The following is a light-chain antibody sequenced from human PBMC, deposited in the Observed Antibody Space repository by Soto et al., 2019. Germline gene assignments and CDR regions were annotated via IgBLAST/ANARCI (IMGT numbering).Light chain of an antibody. CDR1: SGSIASNY. J-gene: IGLJ2*01. Sequence: NFMLTQPHSVSESPGKTVTISCTRSSGSIASNYVQWYQQRPGSAPTTVIYEDKQRPSGVPDRFSGSTDGSSNSASLTISGMQTEDEGDYYCQSYDSSTVVFGGGTKLTGL. CDR3: QSYDSSTVV. V-gene: IGLV6-57*04. CDR2: EDK.